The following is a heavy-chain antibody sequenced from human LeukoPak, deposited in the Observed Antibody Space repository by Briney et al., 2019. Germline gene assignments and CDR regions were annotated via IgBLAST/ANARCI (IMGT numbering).Heavy chain of an antibody. D-gene: IGHD3-10*01. Sequence: GGSLRLSCAASGFTFSNYALHWVRQVPGKGLVWVSRINSDGSNTNYADSVKGRFTISRDNAKNTLYVQMNSLRAEDTAVYYCVRWGLGKGEAFDIWGQGTMVTVSS. CDR2: INSDGSNT. CDR1: GFTFSNYA. CDR3: VRWGLGKGEAFDI. J-gene: IGHJ3*02. V-gene: IGHV3-74*01.